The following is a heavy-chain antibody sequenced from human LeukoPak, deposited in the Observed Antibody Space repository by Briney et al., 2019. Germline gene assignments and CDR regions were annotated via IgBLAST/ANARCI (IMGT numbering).Heavy chain of an antibody. Sequence: ASVKVSCKASGYTFTSYGISWVRQAPGQGLEWMGWISAYNGNTNYALKLQGRVTMTTDTSTSTAYMELRSLRSDDTAVYYCAREGEGDYGDFTSFDYWGQGTLVTVSS. CDR2: ISAYNGNT. CDR3: AREGEGDYGDFTSFDY. J-gene: IGHJ4*02. V-gene: IGHV1-18*01. CDR1: GYTFTSYG. D-gene: IGHD4-17*01.